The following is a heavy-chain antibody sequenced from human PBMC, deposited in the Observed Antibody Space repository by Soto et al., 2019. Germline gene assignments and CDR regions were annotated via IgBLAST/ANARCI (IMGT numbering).Heavy chain of an antibody. J-gene: IGHJ6*02. Sequence: GASVKVSCKASGGTFSSYAISWVRQAPGQGLEWMGGIIPIFGTANYAQKFQSRVTITADESTSTAYMELSSLRSEDTAVYYCARGGTAMVTMDYYGTDVWGQGTTVTVSS. CDR3: ARGGTAMVTMDYYGTDV. D-gene: IGHD5-18*01. CDR2: IIPIFGTA. V-gene: IGHV1-69*13. CDR1: GGTFSSYA.